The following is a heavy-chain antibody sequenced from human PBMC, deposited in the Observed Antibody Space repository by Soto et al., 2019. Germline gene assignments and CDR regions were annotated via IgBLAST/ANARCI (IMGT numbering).Heavy chain of an antibody. V-gene: IGHV3-48*03. CDR3: AREDDYGDDGGWFDP. Sequence: RRLSCAASGFTFSSYEMNWVRQAPGKGLEWISYISSSGTTIYYADSVKGRFTISRDNAKNSLYLQMNSLRAEDTAVYYCAREDDYGDDGGWFDPWGQGTLVTVSS. D-gene: IGHD4-17*01. CDR2: ISSSGTTI. J-gene: IGHJ5*02. CDR1: GFTFSSYE.